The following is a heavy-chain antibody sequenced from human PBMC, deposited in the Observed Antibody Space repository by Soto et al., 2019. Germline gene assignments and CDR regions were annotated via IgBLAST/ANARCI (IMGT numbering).Heavy chain of an antibody. V-gene: IGHV3-23*01. CDR3: AKYSSGWYYPFDY. D-gene: IGHD6-19*01. CDR2: IRGSGGST. CDR1: GFTFSSYA. Sequence: EVQLLESGGGLVQPGGSLRLSCAASGFTFSSYAMSWVRQAPGKGLEWVSAIRGSGGSTYYADSVKGRFTISRDNSKNTLYLQMNSLRAEDTAVYYCAKYSSGWYYPFDYWGQGTLVTVSS. J-gene: IGHJ4*02.